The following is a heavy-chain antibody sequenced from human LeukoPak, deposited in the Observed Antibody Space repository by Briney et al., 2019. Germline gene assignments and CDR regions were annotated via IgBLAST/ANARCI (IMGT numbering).Heavy chain of an antibody. D-gene: IGHD6-13*01. CDR1: GYTFTGYY. CDR2: INPNSGGT. CDR3: ARGGHGGWSSWFDY. Sequence: ASVKVSCKASGYTFTGYYMHWVRQAPGQGLEWMGWINPNSGGTDYAQKFQGRVTMTRNTSISTAYMELSSLRSEDTAVYYCARGGHGGWSSWFDYWGQGTLVTVSS. V-gene: IGHV1-2*02. J-gene: IGHJ4*02.